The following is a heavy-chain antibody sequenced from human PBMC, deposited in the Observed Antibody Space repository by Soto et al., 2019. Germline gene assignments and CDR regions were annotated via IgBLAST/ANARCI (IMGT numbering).Heavy chain of an antibody. Sequence: QVQVVESGGGAVQPGRSLRLSCAASGFTFSSYPMYWLRQAPGKGLEWVAVIWYDGSKRYYGDSVKGRFTISRDNPTNTLFLQMNNLRADGSALYYCARGGRSSGYFADHWGQGTLVTVSS. V-gene: IGHV3-33*01. J-gene: IGHJ4*02. CDR2: IWYDGSKR. D-gene: IGHD3-22*01. CDR1: GFTFSSYP. CDR3: ARGGRSSGYFADH.